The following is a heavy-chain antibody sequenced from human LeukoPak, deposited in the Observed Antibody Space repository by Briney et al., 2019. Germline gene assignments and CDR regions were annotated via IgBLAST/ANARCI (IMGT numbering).Heavy chain of an antibody. D-gene: IGHD3-3*01. CDR2: ITGSGLKT. Sequence: GGSLRLSCAGSGFSFNSYAMSWVRQAPGQGLEWVSAITGSGLKTYHADSVKGRFTISRDNSKNTLYLQMNSLRAEDTALYYCAKNLRFLEWANDAFDIWGRGTVVTVSS. J-gene: IGHJ3*02. CDR1: GFSFNSYA. V-gene: IGHV3-23*01. CDR3: AKNLRFLEWANDAFDI.